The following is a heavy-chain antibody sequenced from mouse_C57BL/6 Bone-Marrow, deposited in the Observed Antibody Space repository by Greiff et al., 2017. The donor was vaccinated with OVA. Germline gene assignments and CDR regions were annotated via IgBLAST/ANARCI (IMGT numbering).Heavy chain of an antibody. Sequence: QVQLQQPGAELVRPGSSVKLSCKASGYTFTSYWMDWVKQRPGQGLEWIGNIYPSDSETHYNQKFKDKATLTVDKSSSTAYMQLSSLTSEDSAVYYCARGETLRLRAMDYWGQGTSVTVSS. CDR3: ARGETLRLRAMDY. CDR1: GYTFTSYW. D-gene: IGHD3-2*02. J-gene: IGHJ4*01. CDR2: IYPSDSET. V-gene: IGHV1-61*01.